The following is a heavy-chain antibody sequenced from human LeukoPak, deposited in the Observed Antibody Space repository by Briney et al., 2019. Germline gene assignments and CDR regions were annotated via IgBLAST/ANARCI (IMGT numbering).Heavy chain of an antibody. CDR3: AGVLQLIAVADTWPRPIDY. CDR2: FDPEDGET. D-gene: IGHD6-19*01. Sequence: AAVTVSCKVSGYTLTELSMHWVRQAPGKGLEWMGGFDPEDGETIYAQKFQGRVTMTEDTSTGTAYMELSSLRSEDTAVYYCAGVLQLIAVADTWPRPIDYWGQGTLVTVSS. V-gene: IGHV1-24*01. J-gene: IGHJ4*02. CDR1: GYTLTELS.